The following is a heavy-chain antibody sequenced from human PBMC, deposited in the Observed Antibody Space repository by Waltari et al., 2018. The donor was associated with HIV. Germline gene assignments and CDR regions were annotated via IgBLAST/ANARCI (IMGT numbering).Heavy chain of an antibody. CDR2: IYPGDSDT. Sequence: EVQLVQSGAEVKKPGESLKISCKGSGYSFTSYWIGWVRQMPGKGLEWMGIIYPGDSDTRYRPSFQGQVTISADKSISTAYLQWSSLKASDTAMYYCARQDSSRWLQLTYFDLWGRGTLVTVSS. V-gene: IGHV5-51*01. J-gene: IGHJ2*01. D-gene: IGHD1-1*01. CDR3: ARQDSSRWLQLTYFDL. CDR1: GYSFTSYW.